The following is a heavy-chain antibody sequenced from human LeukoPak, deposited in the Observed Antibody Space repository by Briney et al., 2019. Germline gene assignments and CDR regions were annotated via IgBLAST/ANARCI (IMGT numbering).Heavy chain of an antibody. CDR3: ARAYKDRSLAGKKEFFQH. CDR1: GFTLDNYT. V-gene: IGHV3-9*01. D-gene: IGHD6-19*01. CDR2: ISWNSGTI. J-gene: IGHJ1*01. Sequence: PGRSLRLSCAASGFTLDNYTMNWVRHVPGKGLEWISLISWNSGTIGYADSVKGRFTISRDNANNFLYLQMNSLRAEDTALYYCARAYKDRSLAGKKEFFQHWGQGTLVTVSS.